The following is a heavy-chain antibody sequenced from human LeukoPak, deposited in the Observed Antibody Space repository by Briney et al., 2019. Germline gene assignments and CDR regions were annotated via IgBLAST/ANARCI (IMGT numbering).Heavy chain of an antibody. CDR2: INPSGGST. D-gene: IGHD6-19*01. Sequence: ASVKVSCKASGYTFTSYYMHWVRQAPGQGLEWMGIINPSGGSTSYAQKFQGRVTMTRDMSTSTVYMELSSLRSEDTAVCYCARVGARAVAGTWWFDPWGQGTLVTVSA. CDR1: GYTFTSYY. J-gene: IGHJ5*02. CDR3: ARVGARAVAGTWWFDP. V-gene: IGHV1-46*01.